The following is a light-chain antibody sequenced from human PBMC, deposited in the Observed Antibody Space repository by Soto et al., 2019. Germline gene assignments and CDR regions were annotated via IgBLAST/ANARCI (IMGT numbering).Light chain of an antibody. J-gene: IGLJ3*02. Sequence: QSALTQPASVSGSPGQSITISCTGTSSDVGGYHYVSWYQQHPGKAPKLMIYDVSNRPSGVSNRFSGSKSGNTASLTISGLQAEDEADYYCSFSRGWVFGGGTQLTVL. CDR2: DVS. CDR3: SFSRGWV. CDR1: SSDVGGYHY. V-gene: IGLV2-14*01.